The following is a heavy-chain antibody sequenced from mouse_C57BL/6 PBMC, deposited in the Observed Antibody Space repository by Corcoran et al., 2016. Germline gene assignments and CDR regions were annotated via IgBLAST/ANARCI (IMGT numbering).Heavy chain of an antibody. CDR2: INPNNGGT. Sequence: EVQLQQSGPELVKPGASVKISCKASGYTFTDYYMNWVKQSHGKSLEWIGDINPNNGGTSYNQKFKGKATLTVDKSSSTAYMELRSLTSEDSAVYYCAREGIMVTTGEYFDYWGQGTTLTVSS. J-gene: IGHJ2*01. CDR1: GYTFTDYY. D-gene: IGHD2-2*01. CDR3: AREGIMVTTGEYFDY. V-gene: IGHV1-26*01.